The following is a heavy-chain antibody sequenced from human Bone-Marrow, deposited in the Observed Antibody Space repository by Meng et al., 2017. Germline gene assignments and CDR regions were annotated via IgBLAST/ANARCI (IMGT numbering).Heavy chain of an antibody. CDR1: GGSLSGYY. CDR3: ARGSGSPEYCSSTSCYSGGWFDP. V-gene: IGHV4-34*01. D-gene: IGHD2-2*02. CDR2: INHSGST. J-gene: IGHJ5*02. Sequence: QVQLQQWGAGLLKPSETLSLTCAAYGGSLSGYYWSWIRQPPGKGLEWIGEINHSGSTNYNPSLKSRVTISVDTSKNQFSLKLSSVTAADTAVYYCARGSGSPEYCSSTSCYSGGWFDPWGQGTLVTVSS.